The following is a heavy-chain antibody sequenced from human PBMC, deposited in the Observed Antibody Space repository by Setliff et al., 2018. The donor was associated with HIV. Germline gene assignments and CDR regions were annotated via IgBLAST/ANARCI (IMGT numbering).Heavy chain of an antibody. CDR2: INRRGST. D-gene: IGHD6-13*01. J-gene: IGHJ4*02. CDR3: ARESPSSSWFYFDF. Sequence: SETLSLTCAVYGGSFSDYYWTWIRQSPGKGLEWIGEINRRGSTNYNPSLKSRVTVSVDPSKNQFSLKLGSVTAADTAVYYCARESPSSSWFYFDFWGQGTLVTVSS. CDR1: GGSFSDYY. V-gene: IGHV4-34*01.